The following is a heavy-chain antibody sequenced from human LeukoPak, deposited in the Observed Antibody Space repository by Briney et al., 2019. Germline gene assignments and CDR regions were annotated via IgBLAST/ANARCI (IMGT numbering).Heavy chain of an antibody. J-gene: IGHJ4*02. CDR3: ARVAAFREFDY. CDR1: GGSISSGGYY. V-gene: IGHV4-31*03. Sequence: PSETLSLTCTVSGGSISSGGYYWNWIRQHPGKGLEYIGYIYNSGITYYTPSFKSRVTISADTSKNQFSLKLSSVTAADTAVYYCARVAAFREFDYWGQGTLVTVSS. D-gene: IGHD2-15*01. CDR2: IYNSGIT.